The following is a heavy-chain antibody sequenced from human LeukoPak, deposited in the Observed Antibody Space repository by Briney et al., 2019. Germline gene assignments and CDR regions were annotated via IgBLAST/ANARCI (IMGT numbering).Heavy chain of an antibody. CDR2: ISAYNGNT. CDR3: ARDGSRLLWFGELLYFDY. D-gene: IGHD3-10*01. CDR1: GYTFTSYG. J-gene: IGHJ4*02. V-gene: IGHV1-18*01. Sequence: ASVKVSCKASGYTFTSYGISWVRQAPGQGLEWMGWISAYNGNTNYAQKLQGRVIMTTDTSTSTAYMELRSLRSDDTAVYYCARDGSRLLWFGELLYFDYWGQGTLVTVSS.